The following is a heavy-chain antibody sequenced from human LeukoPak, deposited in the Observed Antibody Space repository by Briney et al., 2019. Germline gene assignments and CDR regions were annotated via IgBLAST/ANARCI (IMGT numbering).Heavy chain of an antibody. Sequence: SETLSLTCAVYGGSFSGYYWSWIRQPPGKGLEWIGEINHRGSTNYNPSLKSRVTISVDTSKNQFSLKLSSVTAADTAVYYCARGYYDIFNWFDPWGQGTLVTVSS. CDR1: GGSFSGYY. D-gene: IGHD3-9*01. CDR3: ARGYYDIFNWFDP. J-gene: IGHJ5*02. V-gene: IGHV4-34*01. CDR2: INHRGST.